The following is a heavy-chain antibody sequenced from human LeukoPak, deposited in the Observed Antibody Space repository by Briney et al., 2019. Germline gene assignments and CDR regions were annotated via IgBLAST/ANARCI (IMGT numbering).Heavy chain of an antibody. CDR3: ARVPRSYQLPSSYNWFDP. CDR1: GYTLTELS. J-gene: IGHJ5*02. Sequence: ASVKVSCKVSGYTLTELSMHWVRQAPGKGLEWMGGFDPEDGETIYAQKFQGRVTMTEDTSTDTAYMELSSLRSEDTAVYYCARVPRSYQLPSSYNWFDPWGQGTLVTVSS. CDR2: FDPEDGET. D-gene: IGHD2-2*01. V-gene: IGHV1-24*01.